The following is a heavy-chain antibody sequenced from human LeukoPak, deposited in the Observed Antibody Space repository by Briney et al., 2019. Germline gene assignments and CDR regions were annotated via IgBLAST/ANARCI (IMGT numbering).Heavy chain of an antibody. D-gene: IGHD6-19*01. CDR1: GFTFNRNA. CDR2: IGGSGDKT. CDR3: VRRGDASSGWGDHDF. J-gene: IGHJ4*02. Sequence: GGSLRLSCAASGFTFNRNAISWVRQAPGKGLEWVSTIGGSGDKTFYADSVKGRFTISRDNSKNMVHLQMNSLTGEDTPLYYCVRRGDASSGWGDHDFWGQGALVTVSS. V-gene: IGHV3-23*01.